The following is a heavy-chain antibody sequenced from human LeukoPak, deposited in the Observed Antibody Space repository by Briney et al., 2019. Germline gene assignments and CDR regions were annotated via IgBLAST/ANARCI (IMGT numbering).Heavy chain of an antibody. J-gene: IGHJ4*02. CDR2: IYTSGST. CDR3: ARATPFYYDSSGFLNQDY. D-gene: IGHD3-22*01. V-gene: IGHV4-61*02. Sequence: PSQTPSLTCTVSGGSISSGSYYWSWIRQPAGKGLEWIGRIYTSGSTNYNPSLKSRVTISVDTSKNQFSLKLSSVTAADTAVYYCARATPFYYDSSGFLNQDYWGQGTLVTVSS. CDR1: GGSISSGSYY.